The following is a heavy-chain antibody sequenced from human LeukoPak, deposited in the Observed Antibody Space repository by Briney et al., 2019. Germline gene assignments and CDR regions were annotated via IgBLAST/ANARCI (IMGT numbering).Heavy chain of an antibody. J-gene: IGHJ4*02. V-gene: IGHV3-48*01. CDR1: GFGFNTYS. CDR3: ARDTDTVTTILDY. D-gene: IGHD4-17*01. CDR2: ISSSSTTI. Sequence: GGSLRLSCAASGFGFNTYSMNWVRQAPGKGLEWVSFISSSSTTIYYAASVKGRFTISRDNAKNSLYLQMNSLRAEDTAVYYCARDTDTVTTILDYWGQGTLVTVSS.